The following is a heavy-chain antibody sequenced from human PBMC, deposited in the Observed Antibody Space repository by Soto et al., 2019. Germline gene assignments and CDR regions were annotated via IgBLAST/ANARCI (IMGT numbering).Heavy chain of an antibody. J-gene: IGHJ6*03. Sequence: GESLKISCKASGYTFTSYGISWVRQAPGQGLEWMGWISAYNGNTNYAQKLQGRVTMTTDTSTSTAYMELRSLRSDDTAVYYCARDRAGSGDYYYYYMDVWGKGTTVTVSS. CDR3: ARDRAGSGDYYYYYMDV. CDR2: ISAYNGNT. CDR1: GYTFTSYG. D-gene: IGHD3-10*01. V-gene: IGHV1-18*01.